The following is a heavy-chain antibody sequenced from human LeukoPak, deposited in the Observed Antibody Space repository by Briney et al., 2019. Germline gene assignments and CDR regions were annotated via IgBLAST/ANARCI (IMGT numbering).Heavy chain of an antibody. CDR2: ISAHNGNT. CDR1: GYTFTSYG. CDR3: ARYSSGFDAFDI. J-gene: IGHJ3*02. Sequence: VASVKVSCKASGYTFTSYGISWVRQAPGQGLEWMGWISAHNGNTNYAQKLQGRVTMTTDTSTSTAYMELRSLRSDDTAVYYCARYSSGFDAFDIWGQGTMVTVSS. V-gene: IGHV1-18*01. D-gene: IGHD6-19*01.